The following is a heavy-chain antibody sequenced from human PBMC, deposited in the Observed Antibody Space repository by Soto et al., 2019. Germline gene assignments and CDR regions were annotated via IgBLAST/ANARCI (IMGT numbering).Heavy chain of an antibody. Sequence: EVQLLESGGGLVQPGRSLRLSCAASGFTFSSYAMSWVRQAPGKGLEWVSAISGSGGTTYYAASVKGRFTISRDNSKNTLFLQMNSLRAEDTAVYYGAKFFVETGGSSGWPWTFHYWGHGTLVTVSS. D-gene: IGHD6-25*01. V-gene: IGHV3-23*01. CDR3: AKFFVETGGSSGWPWTFHY. CDR1: GFTFSSYA. J-gene: IGHJ4*01. CDR2: ISGSGGTT.